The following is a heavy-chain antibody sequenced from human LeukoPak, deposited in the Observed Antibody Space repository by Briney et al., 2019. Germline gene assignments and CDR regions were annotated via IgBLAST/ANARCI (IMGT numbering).Heavy chain of an antibody. V-gene: IGHV3-23*01. CDR2: ISSSGGST. J-gene: IGHJ4*02. Sequence: GGSLRLSCAASGFTFGSYAMSWVRQAPGKGLEWVSAISSSGGSTYYADSVKGRFTISRDNSKDTLYPQMNSLRAEDTAVYYCAVGLTTVTTRTSYWGQGTLVTVSS. D-gene: IGHD4-17*01. CDR3: AVGLTTVTTRTSY. CDR1: GFTFGSYA.